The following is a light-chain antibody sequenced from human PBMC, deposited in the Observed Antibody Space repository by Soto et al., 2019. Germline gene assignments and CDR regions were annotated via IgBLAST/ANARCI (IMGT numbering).Light chain of an antibody. CDR2: TND. CDR3: AVLYDRLTGHV. CDR1: SSNIGTSS. J-gene: IGLJ1*01. V-gene: IGLV1-44*01. Sequence: QSVLTQPPSASGTPGQTVTISCSGSSSNIGTSSVHWYKHLPGTAPKPLIYTNDQRPSGVPDRFSGSKSGTSASLAISGLQSEDEVDYCCAVLYDRLTGHVLGAGTK.